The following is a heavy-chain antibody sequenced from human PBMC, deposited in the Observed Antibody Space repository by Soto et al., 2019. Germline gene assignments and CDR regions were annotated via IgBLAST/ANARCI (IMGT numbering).Heavy chain of an antibody. Sequence: QVQLVQSGTEVKKPGASVKVSCKTSGYTFTNYYMHWVRQAPGQGLEWMGIINPNGGATTYAQKFQGRVTMTRDTSTSTVYMELSSLRSEDTAIYYCAREVWGLGLWGQGTMVTVSS. CDR2: INPNGGAT. CDR3: AREVWGLGL. D-gene: IGHD3-16*01. CDR1: GYTFTNYY. V-gene: IGHV1-46*01. J-gene: IGHJ3*01.